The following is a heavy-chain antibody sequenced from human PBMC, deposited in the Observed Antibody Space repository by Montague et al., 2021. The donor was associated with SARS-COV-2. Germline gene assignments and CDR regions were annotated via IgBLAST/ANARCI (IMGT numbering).Heavy chain of an antibody. CDR1: GFSLSTSGMC. V-gene: IGHV2-70*01. J-gene: IGHJ4*02. Sequence: PALVKPTQTLTLTCTFSGFSLSTSGMCVSWIRQPPGKALEWLALIDWDDDKYYSTSLKTRLTISKDASKNQVVLTMTNMDPVDTATYYCARMMYDILPGYYIGFDYWGQGTLVTVSS. CDR2: IDWDDDK. CDR3: ARMMYDILPGYYIGFDY. D-gene: IGHD3-9*01.